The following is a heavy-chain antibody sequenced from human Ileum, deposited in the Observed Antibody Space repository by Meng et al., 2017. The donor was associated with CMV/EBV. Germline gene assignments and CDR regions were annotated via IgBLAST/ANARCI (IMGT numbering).Heavy chain of an antibody. Sequence: VALQESGPGLVKPSVPLSLTCAVSGGSISTYYWTWVRQPAGKGLEWMGRINAGGSPNDNPSLKSRVTMSVDTSKNQFSLKVTSVTAADTAVYYCAREENTVNQFEYWGQGTLVTVSS. J-gene: IGHJ4*02. CDR2: INAGGSP. CDR3: AREENTVNQFEY. CDR1: GGSISTYY. D-gene: IGHD4-17*01. V-gene: IGHV4-4*07.